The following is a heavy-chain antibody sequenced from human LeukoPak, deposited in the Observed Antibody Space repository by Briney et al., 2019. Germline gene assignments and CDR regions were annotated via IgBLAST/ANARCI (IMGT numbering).Heavy chain of an antibody. Sequence: GGSLRLSCAASGFTVSSNYMSWVRQAPGKGLEWVSVIYSGGSTYYADSVKGRFTISRDNSKNTLYLQMNSLRAEDTAVYYCARSPNTRRHDHGDPPIYWGQGTLVTVSS. CDR2: IYSGGST. D-gene: IGHD4-17*01. CDR1: GFTVSSNY. CDR3: ARSPNTRRHDHGDPPIY. V-gene: IGHV3-66*01. J-gene: IGHJ4*02.